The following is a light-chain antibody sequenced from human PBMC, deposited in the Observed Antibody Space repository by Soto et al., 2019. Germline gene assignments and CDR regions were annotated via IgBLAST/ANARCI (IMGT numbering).Light chain of an antibody. CDR1: QSVNNF. V-gene: IGKV3-11*01. CDR3: QQRTT. J-gene: IGKJ4*01. CDR2: DVS. Sequence: EIVLTQSPATLSLSPGERATLSCRASQSVNNFVAWFQQKPGQAPRLLIYDVSNRATGIPARFSGSGSGADFTRTISSLEPEDFALYFCQQRTTFGGGTRVEIK.